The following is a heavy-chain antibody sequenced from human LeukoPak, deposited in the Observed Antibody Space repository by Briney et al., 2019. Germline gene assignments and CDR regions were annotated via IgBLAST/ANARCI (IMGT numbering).Heavy chain of an antibody. CDR3: ARDVGGWYDY. V-gene: IGHV4-59*01. D-gene: IGHD6-19*01. CDR2: IYYSGST. CDR1: GGSISSYY. Sequence: SETLSLTCTVSGGSISSYYWSWIRQPPGKGLEWIGDIYYSGSTNYNPSLKSRVTISVDTSKNQFSLKLSSVTVADTAVYYCARDVGGWYDYWGQGTLVTVSS. J-gene: IGHJ4*02.